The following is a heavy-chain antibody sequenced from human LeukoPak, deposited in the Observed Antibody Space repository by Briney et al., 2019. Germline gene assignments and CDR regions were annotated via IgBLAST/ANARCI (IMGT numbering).Heavy chain of an antibody. Sequence: GSLRLSCAAFGFTFSRYSMNWVRQAPGKGLEWVSYISSSGNTIDYADSVKGRFTISRDNAKNSLYLQMVSLRAEDTAVYYCARLRGYSYGYGDYWGQGTLVTVSS. D-gene: IGHD5-18*01. CDR2: ISSSGNTI. CDR3: ARLRGYSYGYGDY. J-gene: IGHJ4*02. CDR1: GFTFSRYS. V-gene: IGHV3-48*04.